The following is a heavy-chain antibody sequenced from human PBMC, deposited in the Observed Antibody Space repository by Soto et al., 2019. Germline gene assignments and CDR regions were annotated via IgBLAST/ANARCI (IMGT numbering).Heavy chain of an antibody. CDR1: GGTFSSYT. V-gene: IGHV1-69*02. J-gene: IGHJ6*02. CDR2: IIPILGIA. D-gene: IGHD3-10*01. Sequence: QVQLVQSGAEVKKPGSSVKVSCKASGGTFSSYTISWVRQAPGQGLEWMGRIIPILGIANYAQKFQGRVTITAEKPTSTAYMELSSLRSEDTAVYYWASGYYGMDVWGQGTTVTVSS. CDR3: ASGYYGMDV.